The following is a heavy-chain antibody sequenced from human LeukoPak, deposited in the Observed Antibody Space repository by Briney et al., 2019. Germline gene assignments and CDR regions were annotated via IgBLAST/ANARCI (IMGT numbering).Heavy chain of an antibody. V-gene: IGHV3-48*03. CDR1: GFTFSTYA. CDR3: ARDSEYGYYFDY. J-gene: IGHJ4*02. CDR2: ISSSGSTI. D-gene: IGHD2-2*01. Sequence: GGSLRLSCAASGFTFSTYAMNWVRQAPGKGLEWVSYISSSGSTIYYADSVKGRFAFSRDNAKNSLYLQMNSLRAEDTAVYYCARDSEYGYYFDYWGQGALVTVSS.